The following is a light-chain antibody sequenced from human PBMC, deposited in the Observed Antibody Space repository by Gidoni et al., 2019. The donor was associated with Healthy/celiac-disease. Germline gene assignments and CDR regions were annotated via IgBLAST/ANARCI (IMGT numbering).Light chain of an antibody. CDR2: GES. CDR1: QSVSSN. CDR3: QQYNNWPTYT. Sequence: EIVLTPSPATRSVSPGERATFSCRASQSVSSNLAWYQQKPGQAPRIRIFGESTRATGIPARFSGSGSGIEFTLTSSSRQSEDFAVYYCQQYNNWPTYTFXQXTKLEIK. J-gene: IGKJ2*01. V-gene: IGKV3-15*01.